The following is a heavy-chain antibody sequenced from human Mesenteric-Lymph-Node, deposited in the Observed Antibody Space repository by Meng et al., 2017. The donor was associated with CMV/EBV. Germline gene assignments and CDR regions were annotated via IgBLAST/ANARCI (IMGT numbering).Heavy chain of an antibody. V-gene: IGHV3-23*01. CDR3: ASGGNQLLPFDY. J-gene: IGHJ4*02. CDR1: GFAFSTYA. D-gene: IGHD2-2*01. CDR2: INGNADST. Sequence: GGSLRLSYAASGFAFSTYAVTWVRQAPGKGLEWVSAINGNADSTYYADSVKGRFTISRDNAKNSLYLQMNSLRAEDTAVYYCASGGNQLLPFDYWGQGTLVTVSS.